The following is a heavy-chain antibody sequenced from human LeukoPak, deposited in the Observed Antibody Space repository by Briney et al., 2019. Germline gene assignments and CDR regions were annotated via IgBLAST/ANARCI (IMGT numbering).Heavy chain of an antibody. CDR1: GFTFSSYA. Sequence: PGGSLRLSCAASGFTFSSYAMSWVRQAPGKGLEWVSAISGSGGSTYYADSVKGRFTISRDNSKNTLYLQMNSLRAEDTAVYYCAKPLAEATVTTPDAFDIWGQGTMVTVSS. D-gene: IGHD4-17*01. CDR3: AKPLAEATVTTPDAFDI. V-gene: IGHV3-23*01. J-gene: IGHJ3*02. CDR2: ISGSGGST.